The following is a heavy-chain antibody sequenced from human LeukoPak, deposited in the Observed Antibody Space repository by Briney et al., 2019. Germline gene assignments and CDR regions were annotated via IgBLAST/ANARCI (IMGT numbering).Heavy chain of an antibody. J-gene: IGHJ4*02. Sequence: PSETLSLTCTVSGGSISNSSYYWGWIRQPPGKGLEWIGNIYYTGSTYYNPSLKSRVTISLGASKNQFSLKLSSVTAADTAVYYCARDPLDLPDISVPFDYWGQGTLVTVSS. CDR2: IYYTGST. V-gene: IGHV4-39*07. D-gene: IGHD3/OR15-3a*01. CDR3: ARDPLDLPDISVPFDY. CDR1: GGSISNSSYY.